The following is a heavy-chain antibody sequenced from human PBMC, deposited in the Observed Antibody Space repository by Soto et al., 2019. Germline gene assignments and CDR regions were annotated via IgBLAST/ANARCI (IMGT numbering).Heavy chain of an antibody. CDR3: ARDAGLYYYDSSGYLV. Sequence: GGSLRLSCAASGFSFKNYGIHWVRQAPGKGLEWVAVIWFDGSVEYYADSVQGRFTISRDNAKNSLYLQMNSLRDEDTAVYYCARDAGLYYYDSSGYLVWGQGTLVTVSS. CDR2: IWFDGSVE. D-gene: IGHD3-22*01. CDR1: GFSFKNYG. J-gene: IGHJ4*02. V-gene: IGHV3-33*01.